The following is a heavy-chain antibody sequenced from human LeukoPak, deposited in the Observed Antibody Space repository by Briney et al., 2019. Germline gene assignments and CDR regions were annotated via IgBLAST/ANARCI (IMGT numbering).Heavy chain of an antibody. CDR1: GFTFSSYS. D-gene: IGHD3-9*01. J-gene: IGHJ4*02. CDR2: ISSSSSGI. Sequence: GGSLRLSCVASGFTFSSYSMNWVRQAPGKGPEWVSYISSSSSGIYYADSVKGRFTISRDNAKNSLHLQMNSLRAEDTAVYYCANEGEIYFGYLYWGQGILVTVSS. V-gene: IGHV3-48*01. CDR3: ANEGEIYFGYLY.